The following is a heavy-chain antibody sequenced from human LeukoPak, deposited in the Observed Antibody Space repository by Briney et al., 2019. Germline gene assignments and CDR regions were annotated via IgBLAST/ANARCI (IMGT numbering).Heavy chain of an antibody. V-gene: IGHV1-46*01. CDR3: ARDRRASSGRLPRPVWFDP. J-gene: IGHJ5*02. Sequence: ASVKVSCKASGYTFTSYYTHWVRQAPGQGLEWMGIINPSGGSTSYAQKFQGRVTMTRNTSISTVYMELSSLRSEDTAVYYCARDRRASSGRLPRPVWFDPWGQGTLVTVSS. D-gene: IGHD3-10*01. CDR2: INPSGGST. CDR1: GYTFTSYY.